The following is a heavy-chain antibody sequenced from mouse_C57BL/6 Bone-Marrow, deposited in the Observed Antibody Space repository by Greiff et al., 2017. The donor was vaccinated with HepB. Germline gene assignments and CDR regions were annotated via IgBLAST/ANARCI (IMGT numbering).Heavy chain of an antibody. V-gene: IGHV7-1*01. D-gene: IGHD5-5*01. CDR1: GFTFSDFY. J-gene: IGHJ4*01. CDR3: ARDAYPLAMDY. Sequence: EVNVVDSGGGLVQSGRSLRLSCATSGFTFSDFYMEWVRQAPGKGLEWIAASRNKANDYTTEYSASVKGRFIVSRDTSQSILYLQMNALRAEDTAIYYCARDAYPLAMDYWGQGTSVTVSS. CDR2: SRNKANDYTT.